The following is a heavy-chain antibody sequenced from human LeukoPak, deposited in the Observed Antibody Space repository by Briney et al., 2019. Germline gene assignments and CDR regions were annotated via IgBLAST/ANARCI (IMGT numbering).Heavy chain of an antibody. J-gene: IGHJ4*02. V-gene: IGHV1-2*06. Sequence: ASVKVSCKASGYTFTGYYMHWVRQAPGQGLEWMGRINPNSGGTNYAQKFQGRVTMTRDTSISTAYTELSRLRSDDTAVYYCALGDYYDSSGYRGAFDYWGQGTLVTVSS. CDR1: GYTFTGYY. D-gene: IGHD3-22*01. CDR2: INPNSGGT. CDR3: ALGDYYDSSGYRGAFDY.